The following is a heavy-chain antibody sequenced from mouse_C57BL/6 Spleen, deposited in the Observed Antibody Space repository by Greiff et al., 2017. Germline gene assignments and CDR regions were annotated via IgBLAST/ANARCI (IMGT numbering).Heavy chain of an antibody. J-gene: IGHJ3*01. D-gene: IGHD1-1*01. CDR2: ILPGSGSN. Sequence: VQLQQSGAELMKPGASVKLSCTATGYTFTGYWIEWVKQRPGHGLEWIGEILPGSGSNNYYEKFKGKATFTSDTSSTTADMQLSSMTTEDSAIYYCAREFYDWFAYWGQGTLVTVSA. CDR1: GYTFTGYW. V-gene: IGHV1-9*01. CDR3: AREFYDWFAY.